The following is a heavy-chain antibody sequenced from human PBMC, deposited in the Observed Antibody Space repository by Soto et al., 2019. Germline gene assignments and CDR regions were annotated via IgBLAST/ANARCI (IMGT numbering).Heavy chain of an antibody. D-gene: IGHD2-2*01. V-gene: IGHV1-3*01. CDR2: INAGNGNA. CDR3: AREAACSSTSCPESSGMDV. CDR1: GYTFTSYA. Sequence: GASVKVSCKTSGYTFTSYAMHWVRQAPGQRLEWMGWINAGNGNAKYSQKFRGRVTIIRDTSANTAYMDLSSLRSEDTAVYYCAREAACSSTSCPESSGMDVWGQGTTVTVSS. J-gene: IGHJ6*02.